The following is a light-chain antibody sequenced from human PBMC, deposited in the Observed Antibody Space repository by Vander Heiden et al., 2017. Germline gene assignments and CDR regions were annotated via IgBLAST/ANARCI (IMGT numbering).Light chain of an antibody. Sequence: QSALTQPPSASGSPGQSVTISCTGDSSDGGTYNYVSWYQQHPGKAPKLMIYEVSKRPSGFPDRFSGSKSGNTASLTVSGLQPEDEADYYCSSYAGSNTYVCGTGTKVTVL. CDR1: SSDGGTYNY. V-gene: IGLV2-8*01. CDR3: SSYAGSNTYV. CDR2: EVS. J-gene: IGLJ1*01.